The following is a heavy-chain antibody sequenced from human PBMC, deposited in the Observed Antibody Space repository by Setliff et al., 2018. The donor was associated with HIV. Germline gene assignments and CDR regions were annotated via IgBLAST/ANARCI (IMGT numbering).Heavy chain of an antibody. J-gene: IGHJ4*02. D-gene: IGHD6-19*01. V-gene: IGHV4-39*01. Sequence: SETLSLTCVVSGDSISRSRYYWGWIRQPPGKGLEWIGSFYYSGSTSHNPSLKSRVTISGDTSKNQVSLTLSSVTAADTAVYYCARARSDWYNVRPYYFDLWGQGTPVTVSS. CDR3: ARARSDWYNVRPYYFDL. CDR1: GDSISRSRYY. CDR2: FYYSGST.